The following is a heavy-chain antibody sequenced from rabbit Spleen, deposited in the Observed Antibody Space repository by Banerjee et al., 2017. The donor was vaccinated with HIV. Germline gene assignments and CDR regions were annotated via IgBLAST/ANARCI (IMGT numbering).Heavy chain of an antibody. J-gene: IGHJ6*01. CDR3: ARISHNGAYHADWGL. CDR1: GFSFSSSYY. D-gene: IGHD2-1*01. V-gene: IGHV1S45*01. Sequence: QEQLEESGGGLVKPEGSLTLTCKASGFSFSSSYYMCWVRQAPGKGLEWIGYIDPVFGITYYANWVNGRFSISRENAQNTVLLQMTSLTAADTATYFCARISHNGAYHADWGLWGQGTLVTVS. CDR2: IDPVFGIT.